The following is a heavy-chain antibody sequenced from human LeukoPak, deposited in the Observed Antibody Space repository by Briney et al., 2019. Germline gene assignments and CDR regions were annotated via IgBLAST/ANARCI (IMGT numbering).Heavy chain of an antibody. V-gene: IGHV4-59*01. Sequence: ASETLSLTCTVSGGSISSYYWSWIRQPPGKGLEWIGYIYYSGSTNYNPSLKSRVTISVDTSKNQFSLKLSSVTAADTAVYYCARQYDGSPLQAFDIWSQGTMVTVSS. D-gene: IGHD3-22*01. CDR2: IYYSGST. CDR3: ARQYDGSPLQAFDI. J-gene: IGHJ3*02. CDR1: GGSISSYY.